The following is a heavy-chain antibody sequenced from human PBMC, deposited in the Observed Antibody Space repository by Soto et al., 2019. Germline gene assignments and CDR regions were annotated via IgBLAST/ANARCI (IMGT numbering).Heavy chain of an antibody. J-gene: IGHJ6*02. V-gene: IGHV3-21*01. CDR2: ISSSSSDI. CDR3: ARVLSRGIIISDSYYYGMDV. Sequence: GVSLRLSCAASGFTFSSYSLNWVRQAPGKGLEWVSSISSSSSDIYYADSVKGRFTISRDNAKNSLYLQMNSLRAEDTAVYYCARVLSRGIIISDSYYYGMDVWGQGTTVTVS. D-gene: IGHD3-10*01. CDR1: GFTFSSYS.